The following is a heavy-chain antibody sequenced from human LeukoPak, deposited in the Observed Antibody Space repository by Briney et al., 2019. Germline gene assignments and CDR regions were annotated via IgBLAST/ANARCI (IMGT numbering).Heavy chain of an antibody. CDR2: IYYSGST. V-gene: IGHV4-59*08. CDR1: GGSISSYY. CDR3: ARHMGDYVWGSYRRVPIGWFDP. J-gene: IGHJ5*02. D-gene: IGHD3-16*02. Sequence: SETLSLTCTVSGGSISSYYWSWIRQPPGKGLEWIGYIYYSGSTNYNPSLKNRVTISVDTSKNQFSLKLSSVTAADTAVYYCARHMGDYVWGSYRRVPIGWFDPWGQGTLVTVSS.